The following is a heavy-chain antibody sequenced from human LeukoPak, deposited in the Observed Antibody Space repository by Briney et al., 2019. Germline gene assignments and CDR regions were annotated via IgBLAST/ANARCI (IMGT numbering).Heavy chain of an antibody. CDR2: ISAYNGNT. CDR1: GYTFTSYG. D-gene: IGHD1-26*01. V-gene: IGHV1-18*01. Sequence: VSVKVSCKASGYTFTSYGISWVRQAPGQGLEWMGWISAYNGNTNYAQKFQGRVTITADESTSTAYMELSSLRSEDTAVYYCARESGNTGDFDYWGQGTLVTVSS. CDR3: ARESGNTGDFDY. J-gene: IGHJ4*02.